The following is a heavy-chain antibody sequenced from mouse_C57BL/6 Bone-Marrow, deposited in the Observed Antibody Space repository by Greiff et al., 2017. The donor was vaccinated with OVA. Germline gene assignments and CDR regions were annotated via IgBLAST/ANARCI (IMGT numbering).Heavy chain of an antibody. V-gene: IGHV1-50*01. Sequence: QVQLQQPGAELVKPGASVKLSCKASGYTFTSYWMPWVKQRPGQGLEWIGEIDPSDSYTNYNQKFKGKATLTVDTSSSTAYMQLSSLTSEDSAVYYCARTTTVVATRGFAYWGQGTLVTVSA. CDR3: ARTTTVVATRGFAY. J-gene: IGHJ3*01. CDR2: IDPSDSYT. CDR1: GYTFTSYW. D-gene: IGHD1-1*01.